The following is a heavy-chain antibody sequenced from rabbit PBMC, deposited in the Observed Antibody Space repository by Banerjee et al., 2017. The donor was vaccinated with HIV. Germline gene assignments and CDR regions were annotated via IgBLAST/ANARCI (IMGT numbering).Heavy chain of an antibody. CDR3: ARRPRYNNVDALL. J-gene: IGHJ4*01. CDR1: GFSFSSSYY. CDR2: IYAGSSGTT. D-gene: IGHD6-1*01. Sequence: QSLEESGGDLVKPGASLTLTCTASGFSFSSSYYMCWVRQAPGKGLEWIACIYAGSSGTTWYASWAKGRFTISKTSSTTVTLQMTSLTAADTATYFCARRPRYNNVDALLWGPGTLVTVS. V-gene: IGHV1S40*01.